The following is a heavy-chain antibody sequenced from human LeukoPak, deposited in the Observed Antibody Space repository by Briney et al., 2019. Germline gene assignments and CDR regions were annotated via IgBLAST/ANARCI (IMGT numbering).Heavy chain of an antibody. CDR3: ARAGVRELVLNFDY. D-gene: IGHD6-13*01. CDR1: GESLSKYY. J-gene: IGHJ4*02. Sequence: SETLSLTCGVYGESLSKYYWTWIRQSPGKVLEWIGEINHSGSTNYNPSLKSRVTISVDTSKNQFSLRLSSVTAADTAVYYCARAGVRELVLNFDYWGQGTLVTVSS. CDR2: INHSGST. V-gene: IGHV4-34*01.